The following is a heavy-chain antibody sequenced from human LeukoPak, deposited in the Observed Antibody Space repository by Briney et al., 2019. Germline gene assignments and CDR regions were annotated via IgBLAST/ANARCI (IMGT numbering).Heavy chain of an antibody. CDR3: ARHQDWNYAFDI. CDR1: GYTLTSYF. CDR2: INPSGGST. V-gene: IGHV1-46*01. J-gene: IGHJ3*02. D-gene: IGHD1-7*01. Sequence: GASVKVSCKASGYTLTSYFIHWVRQAPGQGLEWMGIINPSGGSTSYAQKFQGRVTMTRDTSTSTVYMELSSLSSENTAVYYCARHQDWNYAFDIWGQGTMVTVSS.